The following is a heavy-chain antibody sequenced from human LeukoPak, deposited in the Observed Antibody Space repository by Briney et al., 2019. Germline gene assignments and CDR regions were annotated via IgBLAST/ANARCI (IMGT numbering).Heavy chain of an antibody. CDR1: GASISSGDYY. CDR3: ARQYGSANDWYHFDY. Sequence: SETLSLTCTVSGASISSGDYYWSWIRQPPGKGLEWIGSIYYSGSAYYNPSLVSRVTMSVDTSKNQFSLKARSVTATDTGIYYCARQYGSANDWYHFDYWGQGILVTVSS. CDR2: IYYSGSA. D-gene: IGHD3-9*01. V-gene: IGHV4-39*01. J-gene: IGHJ4*02.